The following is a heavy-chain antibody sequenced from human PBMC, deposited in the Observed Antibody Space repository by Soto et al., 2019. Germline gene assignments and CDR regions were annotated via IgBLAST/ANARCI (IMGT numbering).Heavy chain of an antibody. J-gene: IGHJ3*02. Sequence: GSLRLSCAASGFTFSSYEMNWVRQAPGKGLEWVSYISSSGSTIYYADSVKGRFTISTDNAKNSLYLQMNSLGAVDTAVYYCARRARIQLWLFAFDIWGQGTMVAVSS. CDR1: GFTFSSYE. D-gene: IGHD5-18*01. CDR3: ARRARIQLWLFAFDI. CDR2: ISSSGSTI. V-gene: IGHV3-48*03.